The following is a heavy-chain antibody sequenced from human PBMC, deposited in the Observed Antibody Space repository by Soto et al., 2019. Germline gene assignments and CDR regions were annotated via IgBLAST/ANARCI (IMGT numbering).Heavy chain of an antibody. V-gene: IGHV4-34*01. J-gene: IGHJ4*02. CDR2: IKHSGST. D-gene: IGHD2-15*01. CDR1: GGSFSGYY. CDR3: ARGLLYDGYCSGGSGYAGFAIDY. Sequence: QVQLQQWGAGLLKPSETLSLTCAVYGGSFSGYYWSWIRQPPGKGLEWIGEIKHSGSTTYNPSLKSRVTISVDTYKYQFSLKLSSVTAAETAVYYCARGLLYDGYCSGGSGYAGFAIDYWGQGTLVTVSS.